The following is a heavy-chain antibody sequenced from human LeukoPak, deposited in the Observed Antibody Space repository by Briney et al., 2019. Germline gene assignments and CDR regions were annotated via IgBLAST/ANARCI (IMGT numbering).Heavy chain of an antibody. CDR3: ARRRAEGGSNGHYNWFDP. CDR2: VSYSGST. J-gene: IGHJ5*02. CDR1: GDSIRSYF. V-gene: IGHV4-59*08. D-gene: IGHD6-13*01. Sequence: SETLSLTCTVSGDSIRSYFWNWIRQPGGKGLEWIGYVSYSGSTNYNPSFKSRVTISVDRSRTQFSLKLNSVTAADTALYYCARRRAEGGSNGHYNWFDPWGEGTLVTVSS.